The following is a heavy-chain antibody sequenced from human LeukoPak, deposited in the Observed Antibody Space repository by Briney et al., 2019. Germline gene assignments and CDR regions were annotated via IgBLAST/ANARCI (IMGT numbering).Heavy chain of an antibody. J-gene: IGHJ4*02. CDR3: ARNGYSSSWSYFDY. D-gene: IGHD6-13*01. V-gene: IGHV4-39*07. CDR2: IYYSGST. Sequence: SETLSLTCTVSGGSISSSSYYWGWIRQPPGKGLEWIGIIYYSGSTYYNPSLKSRVTISVDTSKNQFSLKLSSVTAADTAVYYCARNGYSSSWSYFDYWGQGTLVTVSS. CDR1: GGSISSSSYY.